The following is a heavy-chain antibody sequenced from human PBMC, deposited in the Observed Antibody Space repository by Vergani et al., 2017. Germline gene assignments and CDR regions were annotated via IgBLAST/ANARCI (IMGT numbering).Heavy chain of an antibody. Sequence: QVQLQESGPGLVKPPGTLSLTCAVSGGSISSSNWWSWVRQPPGKGLEWIGEIYYSGSTNYNPSLKSRVTISVDKSKNQFYLKLNSVTAADTAVYYCDSVAYFYCFGSRLLDLWGQGSLVTVSS. CDR1: GGSISSSNW. CDR2: IYYSGST. D-gene: IGHD3-10*01. V-gene: IGHV4-4*03. CDR3: DSVAYFYCFGSRLLDL. J-gene: IGHJ5*02.